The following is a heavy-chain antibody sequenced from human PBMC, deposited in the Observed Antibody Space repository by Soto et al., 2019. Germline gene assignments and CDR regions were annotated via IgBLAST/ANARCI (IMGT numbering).Heavy chain of an antibody. J-gene: IGHJ4*02. V-gene: IGHV3-30*18. CDR3: AKDRAGGYSDY. Sequence: PRGSLRLSCAASGFTFSSYGMHWVRQAPGKGLEWVAVISYDGSNKYYADSVKGRFTISRDNSKNTLYLQMNSLRAEDTAVYYCAKDRAGGYSDYWGQGTLVTVSS. CDR1: GFTFSSYG. D-gene: IGHD3-22*01. CDR2: ISYDGSNK.